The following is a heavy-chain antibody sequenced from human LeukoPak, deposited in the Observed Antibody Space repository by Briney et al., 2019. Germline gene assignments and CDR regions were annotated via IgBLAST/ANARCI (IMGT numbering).Heavy chain of an antibody. V-gene: IGHV4-59*01. D-gene: IGHD6-13*01. CDR2: IYYSGST. J-gene: IGHJ5*02. CDR1: GGSISSYY. Sequence: SETLSLTSTVSGGSISSYYWSWIRQPPGKGLEWIGYIYYSGSTNYNPSLKSRVTISVDTSKNQFSLKLSSVTAADTAVYYCARGTRYSSSWYGGWFDPWGQGTLVAVSS. CDR3: ARGTRYSSSWYGGWFDP.